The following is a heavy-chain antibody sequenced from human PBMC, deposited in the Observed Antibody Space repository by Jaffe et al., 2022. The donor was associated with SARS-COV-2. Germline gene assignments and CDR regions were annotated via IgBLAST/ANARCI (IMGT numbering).Heavy chain of an antibody. CDR3: ARHSGSWRYFDL. CDR1: ADSLSYHY. D-gene: IGHD5-12*01. J-gene: IGHJ4*02. V-gene: IGHV4-59*11. CDR2: IFESGST. Sequence: QVQLQESGPGLVKPSETLSLTCSVSADSLSYHYWSWIRQPPGKRLEWIGYIFESGSTNYNPALSSRVIMSIGPSKSQFSLKLSSVTAADTAVYFCARHSGSWRYFDLWGQGTLVTVSS.